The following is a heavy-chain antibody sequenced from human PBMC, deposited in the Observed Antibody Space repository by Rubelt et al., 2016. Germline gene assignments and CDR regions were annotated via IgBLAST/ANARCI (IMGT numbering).Heavy chain of an antibody. CDR3: ARGGGSYPRKDYYYMDV. J-gene: IGHJ6*03. D-gene: IGHD1-26*01. CDR2: IWYDGSNK. CDR1: GFTFSSYG. V-gene: IGHV3-33*01. Sequence: VQLLESGGGVVQPGRSLRLSCAASGFTFSSYGMHWVRQAPGKGLEWVAVIWYDGSNKYYADSVKGRFTISRDNSKNTRYLQMNSLRAEDRAVYYCARGGGSYPRKDYYYMDVWGKGTTVTVPS.